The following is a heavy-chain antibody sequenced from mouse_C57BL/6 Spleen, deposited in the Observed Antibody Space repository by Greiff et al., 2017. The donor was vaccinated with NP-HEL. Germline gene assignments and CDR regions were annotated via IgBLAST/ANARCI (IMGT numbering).Heavy chain of an antibody. Sequence: VQLQQSGAELVKPGASVKISCKASGYAFSSYWMNWVKQRPGKGLEWIGQIYPGDGDTNYNGKFKGKATLTADKSSSTAYMQLSSLTSEDSAVYFCASVGSSYVFDYWGQGTTLTVSS. CDR1: GYAFSSYW. J-gene: IGHJ2*01. D-gene: IGHD1-1*01. V-gene: IGHV1-80*01. CDR3: ASVGSSYVFDY. CDR2: IYPGDGDT.